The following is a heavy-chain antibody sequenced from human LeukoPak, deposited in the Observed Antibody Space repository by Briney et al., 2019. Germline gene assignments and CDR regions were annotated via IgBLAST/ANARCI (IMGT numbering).Heavy chain of an antibody. CDR1: GDTFTGYY. CDR2: INPNSGGT. V-gene: IGHV1-2*02. CDR3: ARGASGTLYDAFDI. J-gene: IGHJ3*02. Sequence: ASVRVSCKASGDTFTGYYMHWGRQAPGEGREWRGWINPNSGGTNYAQKFQGRVTMTRDTSISTAYMELSRLRSDDTAVYYCARGASGTLYDAFDIWGQGTMVTVSS. D-gene: IGHD1-26*01.